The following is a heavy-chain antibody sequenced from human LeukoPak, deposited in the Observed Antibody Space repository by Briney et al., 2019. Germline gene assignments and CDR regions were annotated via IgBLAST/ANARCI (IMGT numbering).Heavy chain of an antibody. CDR2: ISSSSSTI. CDR1: GFTFSSYS. Sequence: GRSLRLSCAASGFTFSSYSMNWVRQAPGKGLEWVSYISSSSSTIYYADSVKGRFTISRDNAKNSLYLQMNSLRDEDTAVYYCASTASYYDFWSGYDNFDYWGQGTLVTVSS. D-gene: IGHD3-3*01. V-gene: IGHV3-48*02. J-gene: IGHJ4*02. CDR3: ASTASYYDFWSGYDNFDY.